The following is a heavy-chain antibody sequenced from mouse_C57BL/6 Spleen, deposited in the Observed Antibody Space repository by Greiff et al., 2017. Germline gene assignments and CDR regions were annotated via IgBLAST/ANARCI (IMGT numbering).Heavy chain of an antibody. CDR2: ISSGSSTI. D-gene: IGHD1-1*01. V-gene: IGHV5-17*01. Sequence: EVHLVESGGGLVKPGGSLKLSCAASGFTFSDYGMHWVRQAPEKGLEWVAYISSGSSTIYYADTVKGRFTISRDHAKNTLFLQMTSLRSEDTAMYYCARGVVRLYAMDYWGQGTSVTVSS. CDR3: ARGVVRLYAMDY. CDR1: GFTFSDYG. J-gene: IGHJ4*01.